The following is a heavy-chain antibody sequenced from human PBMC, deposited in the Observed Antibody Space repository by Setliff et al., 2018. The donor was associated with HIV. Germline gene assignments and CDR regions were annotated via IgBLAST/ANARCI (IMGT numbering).Heavy chain of an antibody. Sequence: PGESLKISCKGSGYSFTNYWIGWVRQMPGKGLEWMGIIYPGDSDTTYSPSFQGQVPISADKSINTAYLQWSSLKAPDTAMYYCARMGGRVDMTTATTFGYFQDWGQGTLVTVSS. CDR2: IYPGDSDT. CDR3: ARMGGRVDMTTATTFGYFQD. J-gene: IGHJ1*01. CDR1: GYSFTNYW. V-gene: IGHV5-51*01. D-gene: IGHD4-17*01.